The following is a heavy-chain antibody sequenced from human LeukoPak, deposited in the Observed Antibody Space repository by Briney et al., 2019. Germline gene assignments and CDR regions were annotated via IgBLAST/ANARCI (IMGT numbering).Heavy chain of an antibody. CDR2: MSYDGINK. CDR3: ARGPAKSLFTDY. CDR1: GFTFSNYA. D-gene: IGHD2-21*01. J-gene: IGHJ4*02. Sequence: PGGSLRLSCAASGFTFSNYAILWVRQAPGKGLEWVAVMSYDGINKYYADSVKGRFTISRDNSKNTLYLHMNSLRAEDTAIYYCARGPAKSLFTDYWGQGTLVTVSS. V-gene: IGHV3-30-3*01.